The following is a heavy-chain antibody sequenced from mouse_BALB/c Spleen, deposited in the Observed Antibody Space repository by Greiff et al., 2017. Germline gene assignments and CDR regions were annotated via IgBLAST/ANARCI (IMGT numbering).Heavy chain of an antibody. D-gene: IGHD1-1*01. V-gene: IGHV14-3*02. J-gene: IGHJ1*01. Sequence: EVQLVESGAELVKPGASVKLSCTASGFNIKDTYMHWVKQRPEQGLEWIGRIDPANGNTKYDPKFQGKATITADTSSNTAYLQLSSLTSEDTAVYYCARELNYYGSSYWYFDVWGAGTTVTVSS. CDR3: ARELNYYGSSYWYFDV. CDR2: IDPANGNT. CDR1: GFNIKDTY.